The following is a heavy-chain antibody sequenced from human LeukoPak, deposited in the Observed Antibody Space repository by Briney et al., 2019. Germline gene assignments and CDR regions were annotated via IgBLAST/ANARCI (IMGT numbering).Heavy chain of an antibody. J-gene: IGHJ4*02. CDR2: ISYDGSNK. V-gene: IGHV3-30-3*01. CDR1: GFTFSSYA. D-gene: IGHD6-19*01. Sequence: GGSLRLSCAAPGFTFSSYAMHWVRQAPGKGLEWVAVISYDGSNKYYADSVKGRFTISRDNSKNTLYLQMNSLRAEDTAVYYCASLDYGSGWYTADYWGQGTLVTVSS. CDR3: ASLDYGSGWYTADY.